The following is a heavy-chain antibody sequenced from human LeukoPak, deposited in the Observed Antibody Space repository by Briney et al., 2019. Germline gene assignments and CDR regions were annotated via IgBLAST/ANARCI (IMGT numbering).Heavy chain of an antibody. J-gene: IGHJ5*02. V-gene: IGHV5-51*01. CDR1: GYSSITYW. D-gene: IGHD2-2*01. CDR2: IFLGDSNT. Sequence: GESLKISCKASGYSSITYWIGWVRQMPGKGLEWMGIIFLGDSNTKYSPSFQGQVSISADKSISTAYLQWSSLKASDTAMYYSARHGGGYCRTTSCYLFDPWGQGTLVTVSS. CDR3: ARHGGGYCRTTSCYLFDP.